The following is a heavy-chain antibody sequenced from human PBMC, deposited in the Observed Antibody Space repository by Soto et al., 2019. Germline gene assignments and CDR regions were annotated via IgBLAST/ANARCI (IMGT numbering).Heavy chain of an antibody. V-gene: IGHV2-26*01. D-gene: IGHD3-3*01. Sequence: SGPTLVNPTETLTLTCTVSGFSLSNARMGVSWIRQPPGKALEWLAHIFSNDERSYSTSLKSRLTISKDTSKSQVVLTMTNMEPVDTATYYCARIRSDFWSGYRFAPWGQGTLVTVS. J-gene: IGHJ5*02. CDR1: GFSLSNARMG. CDR3: ARIRSDFWSGYRFAP. CDR2: IFSNDER.